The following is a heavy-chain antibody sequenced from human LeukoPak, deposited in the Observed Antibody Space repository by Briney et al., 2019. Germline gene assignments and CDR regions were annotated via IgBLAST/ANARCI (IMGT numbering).Heavy chain of an antibody. J-gene: IGHJ4*02. V-gene: IGHV3-11*04. CDR1: GFTFSDYY. D-gene: IGHD1-1*01. CDR3: ARELSWNLDY. Sequence: GGSLRLSCAASGFTFSDYYMNWIRQAPGKGLEWISYINSGGSTIYHADSVKGRFTISRDNAKNSLYLQVNSLRAEDTAVYYCARELSWNLDYWGQGTLVTVSS. CDR2: INSGGSTI.